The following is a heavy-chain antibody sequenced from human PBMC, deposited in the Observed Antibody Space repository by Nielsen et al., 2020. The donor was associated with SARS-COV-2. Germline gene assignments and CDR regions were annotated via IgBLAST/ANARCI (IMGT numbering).Heavy chain of an antibody. Sequence: SETLSLTCAVYGGSFGDYYWSWIRQPPGKGLEWIGEIHHSGNTNYNPSLKSRVTISVDKSKNQFSLKLSSVTAADTAVYYCARGFGGYDYWGQGTLVTVSS. D-gene: IGHD5-12*01. CDR1: GGSFGDYY. CDR2: IHHSGNT. CDR3: ARGFGGYDY. J-gene: IGHJ4*02. V-gene: IGHV4-34*01.